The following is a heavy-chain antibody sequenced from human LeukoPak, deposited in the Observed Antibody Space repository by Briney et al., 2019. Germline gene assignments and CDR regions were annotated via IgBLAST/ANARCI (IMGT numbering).Heavy chain of an antibody. D-gene: IGHD3-3*01. J-gene: IGHJ3*02. CDR2: ICYSGST. V-gene: IGHV4-59*12. CDR3: ARTSIGVVKGFDI. CDR1: GGSISSYY. Sequence: PSETLSLTCTVSGGSISSYYWSWIRQPPGKGLEWVGYICYSGSTNYNPSLKSRVTISVDTSKNQFSLKLSSVTAADTAVYYCARTSIGVVKGFDIWGQGTMVTVSS.